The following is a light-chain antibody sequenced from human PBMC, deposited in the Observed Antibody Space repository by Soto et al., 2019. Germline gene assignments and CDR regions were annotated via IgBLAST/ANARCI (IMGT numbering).Light chain of an antibody. CDR2: GAS. CDR1: QTVASN. Sequence: EIVLTQSPASLSVSPGDGATLSCRASQTVASNLAWYQQRPGQGPRLLIHGASTRAAGVPARFSGSGSGTDFPLTIPFLISKVFAVHYCQPNHSRRPQHTLGQGTKLQIK. J-gene: IGKJ2*01. CDR3: QPNHSRRPQHT. V-gene: IGKV3-15*01.